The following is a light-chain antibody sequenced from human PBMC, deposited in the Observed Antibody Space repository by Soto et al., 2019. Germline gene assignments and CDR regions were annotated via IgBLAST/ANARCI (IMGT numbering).Light chain of an antibody. CDR3: QHFGNSPLWT. CDR2: EAS. J-gene: IGKJ1*01. V-gene: IGKV3-20*01. Sequence: ENVLTQSPGTLSLSPGERATLSCKASQSVSSDYIAWYQQKAGQPPRLLIYEASTRAIGIPDRFSGSGSGTEFTLTISRLEPEDFAVYFCQHFGNSPLWTFGQGTKVDIK. CDR1: QSVSSDY.